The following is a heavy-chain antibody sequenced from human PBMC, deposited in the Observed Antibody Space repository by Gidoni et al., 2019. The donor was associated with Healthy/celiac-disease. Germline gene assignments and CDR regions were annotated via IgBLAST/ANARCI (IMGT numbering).Heavy chain of an antibody. J-gene: IGHJ4*02. CDR3: ARGGGYGDYSDFDY. CDR1: GFTFSSYW. V-gene: IGHV3-7*01. CDR2: KKQDGSEK. D-gene: IGHD4-17*01. Sequence: EVQLVESGGGLVQPGGSLRLPCAASGFTFSSYWMNWVRQAPGKGLEWVANKKQDGSEKYYVDSVKGRFTISRDNAKNSLYLQMNSLRAEDTAVYYCARGGGYGDYSDFDYWGQGTLVTVSS.